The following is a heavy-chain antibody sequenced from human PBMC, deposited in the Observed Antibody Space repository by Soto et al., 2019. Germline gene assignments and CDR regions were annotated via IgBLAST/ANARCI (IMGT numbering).Heavy chain of an antibody. CDR1: GFTFSSYG. CDR2: IWYDGSNK. J-gene: IGHJ4*02. Sequence: GGSLRLSCAASGFTFSSYGMHWVRQAPGKGLEWVAVIWYDGSNKYYADSVKGRFTISRDNSKNTLYLQMNSLRAEDTAVYYCAREEFYCGGDCYYYFDYWGQGTLVTVSS. V-gene: IGHV3-33*01. CDR3: AREEFYCGGDCYYYFDY. D-gene: IGHD2-21*02.